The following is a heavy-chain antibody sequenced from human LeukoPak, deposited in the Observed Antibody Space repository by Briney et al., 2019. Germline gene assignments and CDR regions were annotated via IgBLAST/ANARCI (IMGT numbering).Heavy chain of an antibody. Sequence: GASVKVSCKASGYTFTGYYMHWVRQAPGQGLEWMGWINPNSGGTNYAQKFQGRVTMTRDTSISTAYMELSRLRSDDTAVYYCARDYCSGGSCYFDYWAREPWSPSPQ. J-gene: IGHJ4*02. CDR2: INPNSGGT. CDR1: GYTFTGYY. D-gene: IGHD2-15*01. CDR3: ARDYCSGGSCYFDY. V-gene: IGHV1-2*02.